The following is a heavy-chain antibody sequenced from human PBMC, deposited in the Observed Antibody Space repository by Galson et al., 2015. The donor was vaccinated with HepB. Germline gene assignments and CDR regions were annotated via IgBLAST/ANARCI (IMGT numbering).Heavy chain of an antibody. D-gene: IGHD3-10*01. CDR2: IYYSGST. J-gene: IGHJ4*02. Sequence: TLSLTCTVSGGSISSGGYYWSWIRQHPGKGLEWIGYIYYSGSTYYNPSLKSRVTISVDTSKNQFSLKLSSVTAADTAVYYCARHEPLWFGEGNGMDVRGQGTLVTVSS. CDR1: GGSISSGGYY. CDR3: ARHEPLWFGEGNGMDV. V-gene: IGHV4-31*03.